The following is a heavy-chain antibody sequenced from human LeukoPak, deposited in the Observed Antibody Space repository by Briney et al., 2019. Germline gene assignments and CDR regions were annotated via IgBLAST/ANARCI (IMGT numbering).Heavy chain of an antibody. J-gene: IGHJ5*02. V-gene: IGHV1-18*01. CDR3: ARVEGGGRRGYWFDP. D-gene: IGHD3-16*01. CDR1: GYIFTSYG. Sequence: ASVKVSCKASGYIFTSYGISWVRQAPGLGLEWMGWSSTYNGNTNYAQKFQGRVIMTTDTSTSTAYMELRSLTSDDTAVYYCARVEGGGRRGYWFDPWGQGTLVTVSS. CDR2: SSTYNGNT.